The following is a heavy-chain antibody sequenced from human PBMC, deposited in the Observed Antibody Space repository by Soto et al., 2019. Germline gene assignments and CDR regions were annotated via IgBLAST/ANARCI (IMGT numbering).Heavy chain of an antibody. CDR2: INTNGVNT. CDR1: GFTFSGYS. D-gene: IGHD6-19*01. Sequence: EVQLVESGGGLVQPGGSLRLSCAASGFTFSGYSMFWVRQAPGKGLEYVSAINTNGVNTFYAKSVKGRFTISRDNSKNTMYLQMGSLLAEGMAVYYCARGRVEDSSGWATYFDYWGQGTLVTVSS. J-gene: IGHJ4*02. V-gene: IGHV3-64*01. CDR3: ARGRVEDSSGWATYFDY.